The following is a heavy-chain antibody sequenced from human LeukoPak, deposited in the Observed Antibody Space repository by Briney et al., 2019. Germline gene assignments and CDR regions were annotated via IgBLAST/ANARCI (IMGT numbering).Heavy chain of an antibody. V-gene: IGHV3-48*04. Sequence: GGSLRLSCAASGFTFSSYAMSWVRQAPGKGLEWVSYISSSGSTIYYADSVKGRFTISRDNAKNSLYLQMNSLRAEDTAVYYCARGYNWNYSPFDYWGQGTLVTVSS. CDR3: ARGYNWNYSPFDY. CDR1: GFTFSSYA. J-gene: IGHJ4*02. D-gene: IGHD1-7*01. CDR2: ISSSGSTI.